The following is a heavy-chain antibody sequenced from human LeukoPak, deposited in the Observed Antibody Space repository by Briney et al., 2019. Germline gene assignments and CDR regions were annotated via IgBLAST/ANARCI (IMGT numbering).Heavy chain of an antibody. CDR1: GFTFSSYE. D-gene: IGHD3-10*01. J-gene: IGHJ4*02. Sequence: GGSLRLSCAASGFTFSSYEMNWVRQAPGKGLEWVSYISSSGSTIYYADSVKGRFTISRDNAKNSLYLQMNSLRAEDTAVYYCARSFRWFGGLPIDYWGQGTLVTVSS. CDR3: ARSFRWFGGLPIDY. V-gene: IGHV3-48*03. CDR2: ISSSGSTI.